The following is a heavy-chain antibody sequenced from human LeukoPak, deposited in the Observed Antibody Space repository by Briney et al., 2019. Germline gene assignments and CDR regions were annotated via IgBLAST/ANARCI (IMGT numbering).Heavy chain of an antibody. V-gene: IGHV3-30*02. D-gene: IGHD6-13*01. CDR2: IRYEGSDK. CDR1: GFTFSSYA. J-gene: IGHJ4*02. Sequence: PGTSLRLSCAASGFTFSSYAIHWVRQAPGKGLEWVAFIRYEGSDKYYADSVKGRFTISRDNSKNTLYLQMNSLRAEDTAVYYCAKEGSSSWYGPFKYWGQGTLVTVSS. CDR3: AKEGSSSWYGPFKY.